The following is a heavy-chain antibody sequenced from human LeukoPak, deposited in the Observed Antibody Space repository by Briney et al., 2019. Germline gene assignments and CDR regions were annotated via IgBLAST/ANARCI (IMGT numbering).Heavy chain of an antibody. CDR2: IYHSGST. CDR3: ARYTNPAAPTEWFDP. V-gene: IGHV4-30-2*01. J-gene: IGHJ5*02. CDR1: GGSISSGGYY. D-gene: IGHD2-2*01. Sequence: PSETLSLTCTVSGGSISSGGYYWSWIRQPPGKGLEWIGYIYHSGSTYYNPSLKSRVTISVDRSKNQFSLKLSSVTAADTAVYYCARYTNPAAPTEWFDPWGQGTLVTVSS.